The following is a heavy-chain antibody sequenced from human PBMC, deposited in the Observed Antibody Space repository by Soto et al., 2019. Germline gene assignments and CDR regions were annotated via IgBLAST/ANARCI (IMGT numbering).Heavy chain of an antibody. J-gene: IGHJ3*02. CDR1: GFTFDDYA. Sequence: EVQLVESGGGLVQPGRSLRLSCAASGFTFDDYAMHWVRQAPGKGLEWVSGISWNSGSIGYADSVKGRFTISRDNAKNSLYLQMNSLRAEDTALYYCAKGALGFGELGGDAFDIWGQGTMVTVSS. CDR2: ISWNSGSI. D-gene: IGHD3-10*01. V-gene: IGHV3-9*01. CDR3: AKGALGFGELGGDAFDI.